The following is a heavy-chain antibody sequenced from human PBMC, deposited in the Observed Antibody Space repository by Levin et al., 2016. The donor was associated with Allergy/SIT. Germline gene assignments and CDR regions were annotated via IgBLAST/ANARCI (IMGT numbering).Heavy chain of an antibody. V-gene: IGHV4-61*08. CDR1: GGSITIGGYY. CDR2: IYYSGST. J-gene: IGHJ4*02. D-gene: IGHD3-22*01. CDR3: ARFLDTSGYDDMNYFDD. Sequence: SETLSLTCTVSGGSITIGGYYWSWIRQPPGKGLEWIGYIYYSGSTHYNPSLKSRVTISVDTSKDQFSLKLSSVTAADTAVYYCARFLDTSGYDDMNYFDDWGQGTLVTVSS.